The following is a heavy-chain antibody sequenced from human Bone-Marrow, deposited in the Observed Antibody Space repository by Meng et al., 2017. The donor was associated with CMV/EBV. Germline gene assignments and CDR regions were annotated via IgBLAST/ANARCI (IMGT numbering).Heavy chain of an antibody. J-gene: IGHJ5*02. CDR1: GFTFSSYW. CDR2: IKQDGSEK. D-gene: IGHD3-22*01. Sequence: GESLKISCAASGFTFSSYWMSWVRQAPGKGLEWVANIKQDGSEKYYVDSVKGRFTISRDNTKNSLYLQMNSLRAEDTAVYYCARDRRPSWVYYYDSSGSNWFDPWGQGTLVTVSS. V-gene: IGHV3-7*01. CDR3: ARDRRPSWVYYYDSSGSNWFDP.